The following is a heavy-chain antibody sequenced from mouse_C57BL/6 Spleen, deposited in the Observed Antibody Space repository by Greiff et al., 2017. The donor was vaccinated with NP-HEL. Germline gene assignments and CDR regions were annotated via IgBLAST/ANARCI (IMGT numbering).Heavy chain of an antibody. Sequence: VQLQQSGPELVKPGASVKISCKASGYAFSSSWMNWVKQRPGKGLEWIGRIYPGDGDTNYNGKFKGKATLTADNSSSTAYMQLSSLTSEDSAVYFCARRGYGSYFDYWGQGTTLTVSS. D-gene: IGHD1-1*01. CDR3: ARRGYGSYFDY. CDR2: IYPGDGDT. J-gene: IGHJ2*01. V-gene: IGHV1-82*01. CDR1: GYAFSSSW.